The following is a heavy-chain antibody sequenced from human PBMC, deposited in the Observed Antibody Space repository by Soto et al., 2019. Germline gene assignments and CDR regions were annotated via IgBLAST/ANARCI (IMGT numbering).Heavy chain of an antibody. J-gene: IGHJ4*02. CDR2: ISSSSGFI. V-gene: IGHV3-21*01. CDR1: GFTFSSYT. D-gene: IGHD2-15*01. Sequence: DVQLVESGGGLVKPGGSLSLSCAASGFTFSSYTINGVRQAPGKGLEGVSSISSSSGFIHYAGSVKGRFTLSRDNAANSPYLQMNSLIAEDTAVYFCARAIGRGQDHSRGYFDYWGQGALFTVSA. CDR3: ARAIGRGQDHSRGYFDY.